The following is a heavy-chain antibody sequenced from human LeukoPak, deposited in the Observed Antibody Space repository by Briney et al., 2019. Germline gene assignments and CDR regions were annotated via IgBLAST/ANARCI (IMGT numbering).Heavy chain of an antibody. Sequence: SETLSLTCTVSGGSISSSSYYRGWIRQPPGKGLEWIGSIYYSGGTYYNPSLKSRVTISVDTPKNQFSLKLSSVTAADTAVYYCARLGAAAGIGNWFDPWGQGTLVTVSS. V-gene: IGHV4-39*01. CDR3: ARLGAAAGIGNWFDP. CDR1: GGSISSSSYY. D-gene: IGHD6-13*01. CDR2: IYYSGGT. J-gene: IGHJ5*02.